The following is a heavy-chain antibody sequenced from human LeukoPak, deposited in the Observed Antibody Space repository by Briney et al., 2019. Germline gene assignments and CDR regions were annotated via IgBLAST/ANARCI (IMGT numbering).Heavy chain of an antibody. D-gene: IGHD3-22*01. CDR1: GYTFADYY. CDR3: AREYYDSSGRKHAFEN. Sequence: GASVKVSCKTSGYTFADYYLHWVRQAPGQGLEWMGSIDPDSGGTIYAQKFQGRVTMTRDTSISTAYMELSRLRSDDTAVYYCAREYYDSSGRKHAFENWGQGTMVTVSS. J-gene: IGHJ3*02. V-gene: IGHV1-2*02. CDR2: IDPDSGGT.